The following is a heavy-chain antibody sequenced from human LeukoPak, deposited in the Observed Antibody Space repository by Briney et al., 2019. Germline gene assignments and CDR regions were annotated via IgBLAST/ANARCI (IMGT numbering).Heavy chain of an antibody. J-gene: IGHJ6*03. CDR1: GDSISTYY. CDR3: ARPSGAIQYYYYMDV. V-gene: IGHV4-4*07. D-gene: IGHD2-2*01. CDR2: IYSSGST. Sequence: SETLSLTCTVSGDSISTYYWNWIRQPAEKGLEWIGRIYSSGSTYYNPSLKSRVTLSVDTSKNQFSLKLSSVTAADTAVYYCARPSGAIQYYYYMDVWGKGTTVTVSS.